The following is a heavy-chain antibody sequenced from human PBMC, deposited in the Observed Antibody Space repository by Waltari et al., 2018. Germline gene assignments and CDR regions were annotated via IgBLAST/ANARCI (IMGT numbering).Heavy chain of an antibody. CDR3: ASTGYSSSWTVDY. CDR2: IYTSGST. CDR1: GGSISSGSYY. D-gene: IGHD6-13*01. V-gene: IGHV4-61*02. Sequence: QVQLQESGPGLVKPSQTLSLTCTVSGGSISSGSYYWRWIRQPAGKGLEWIGRIYTSGSTNYNPSLKSRVTISVDTSKNQFSLKLSSVTAADTAVYYCASTGYSSSWTVDYWGQGTLVTVSS. J-gene: IGHJ4*02.